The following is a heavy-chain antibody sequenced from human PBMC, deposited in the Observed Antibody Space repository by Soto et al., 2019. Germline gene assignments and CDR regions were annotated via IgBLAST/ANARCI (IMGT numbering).Heavy chain of an antibody. Sequence: GGSLRLSCAAAGFTIRSYSINWVRQAPGKGLEWVSIISGSGTVTFYADSVKGRFSISRDSSKNTLFLQMNSLRAEDTAVYYCAKHSSGSYRPFDHWGQGALVTVSS. V-gene: IGHV3-23*01. J-gene: IGHJ4*02. CDR2: ISGSGTVT. CDR3: AKHSSGSYRPFDH. D-gene: IGHD3-22*01. CDR1: GFTIRSYS.